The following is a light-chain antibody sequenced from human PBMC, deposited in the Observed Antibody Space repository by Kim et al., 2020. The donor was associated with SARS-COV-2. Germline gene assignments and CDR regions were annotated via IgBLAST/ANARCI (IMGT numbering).Light chain of an antibody. Sequence: GQKVTIPSSGSSSNIGNNYVSWYQQLPGTAPKLLIYDNNKRPSGIPDRFSGSKSGTSAALGITGLQTGDEADFYCGTWDASLGGLVFGGGTQLTVL. V-gene: IGLV1-51*01. CDR3: GTWDASLGGLV. CDR1: SSNIGNNY. J-gene: IGLJ2*01. CDR2: DNN.